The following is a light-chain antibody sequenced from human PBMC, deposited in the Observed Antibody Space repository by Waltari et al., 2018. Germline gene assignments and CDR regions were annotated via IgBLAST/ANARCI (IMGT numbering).Light chain of an antibody. CDR2: GAS. J-gene: IGKJ4*01. CDR1: QTVRTTY. Sequence: EIVLTQSPGTLSLSPGERATLSCRASQTVRTTYLAWYQQKPGQAPTLLISGASSRATGIPDRFSGSGSGTDFSLTISSLEPEDCAVYYCQQYDISPLTFGGGTKVEIK. CDR3: QQYDISPLT. V-gene: IGKV3-20*01.